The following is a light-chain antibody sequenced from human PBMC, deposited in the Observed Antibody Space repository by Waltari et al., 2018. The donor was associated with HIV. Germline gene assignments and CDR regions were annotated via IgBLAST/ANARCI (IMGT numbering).Light chain of an antibody. CDR1: SGTIASNY. V-gene: IGLV6-57*03. J-gene: IGLJ3*02. CDR2: DDH. CDR3: QSFDSNNHWV. Sequence: NFILTQPHSVSGSPGKTVTISCTRTSGTIASNYVHWFQQRPGRAPTTVLYDDHHRPSGVPDRISGTIDRSSNSASLLISGRQTEDEADYYCQSFDSNNHWVFGGGTKLTVL.